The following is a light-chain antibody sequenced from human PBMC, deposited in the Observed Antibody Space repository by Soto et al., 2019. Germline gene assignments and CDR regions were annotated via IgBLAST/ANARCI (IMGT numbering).Light chain of an antibody. J-gene: IGKJ2*01. CDR2: VAS. CDR1: QSVNSNY. Sequence: EIVLAQSPGTLSLSPGERATLSCRASQSVNSNYLAWYQQKPGQAPRLLIYVASSRATGIPDRFTGSGSGTDSTLAISRLEPEDFAVYYCQQYGSSPYTFGQGTKVDIK. V-gene: IGKV3-20*01. CDR3: QQYGSSPYT.